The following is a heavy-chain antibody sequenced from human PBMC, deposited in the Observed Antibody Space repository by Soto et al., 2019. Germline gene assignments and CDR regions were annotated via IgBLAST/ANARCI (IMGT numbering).Heavy chain of an antibody. CDR3: AKGIKDYRIGWFDP. V-gene: IGHV3-9*01. CDR1: GFTFDDYA. D-gene: IGHD4-4*01. J-gene: IGHJ5*02. Sequence: GGSLRLSCAASGFTFDDYAMHWVRQAPGKGLEWVSGISWNSGSIGYADSVKGRFTISRDNAKNSLYLQMNSLRAEDTALYYCAKGIKDYRIGWFDPWGQGTLVTVSS. CDR2: ISWNSGSI.